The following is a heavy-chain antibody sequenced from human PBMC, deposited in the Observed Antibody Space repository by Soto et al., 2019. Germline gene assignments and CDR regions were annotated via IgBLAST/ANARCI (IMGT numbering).Heavy chain of an antibody. Sequence: GGSLRLSCAASGFTFSSYSMNWVRQAPGKGLEWVSSISSSSSYIYYADSVKGRFTISRDNAKNSLYLQMNSLRAEDTAVYYCAASGPSSFTTPHYWGQGTLVTVSS. CDR3: AASGPSSFTTPHY. CDR2: ISSSSSYI. D-gene: IGHD3-22*01. CDR1: GFTFSSYS. J-gene: IGHJ4*02. V-gene: IGHV3-21*01.